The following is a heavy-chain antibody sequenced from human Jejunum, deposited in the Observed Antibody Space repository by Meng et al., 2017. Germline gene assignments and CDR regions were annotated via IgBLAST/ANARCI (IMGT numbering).Heavy chain of an antibody. J-gene: IGHJ4*02. CDR3: AKDWSDTAFDY. CDR2: IYWDDDK. D-gene: IGHD3-9*01. Sequence: QITFNYACTALGNPPHTLTLPCSFSGWSITVSGVGVGWIRQPPGKALEWLALIYWDDDKRYSPSLKSRLSITKDTSKNQVVLTMTNVDPVDTATYYCAKDWSDTAFDYWGQGTLVTVSS. CDR1: GWSITVSGVG. V-gene: IGHV2-5*02.